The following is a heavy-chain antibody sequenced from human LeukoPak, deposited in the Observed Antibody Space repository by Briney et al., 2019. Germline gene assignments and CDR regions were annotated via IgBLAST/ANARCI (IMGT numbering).Heavy chain of an antibody. D-gene: IGHD2-21*02. V-gene: IGHV3-30*03. Sequence: GGSLRLSCAASGFTFSSYGMHWVRQAPGKGLEWVAVISYDGSNKYYADSVKGRFTISRDNSKNTLYLQMNSLRAEDTAVYYCARLVHIVVVTDIYYFDYWGQGTLVTVSS. CDR2: ISYDGSNK. CDR3: ARLVHIVVVTDIYYFDY. J-gene: IGHJ4*02. CDR1: GFTFSSYG.